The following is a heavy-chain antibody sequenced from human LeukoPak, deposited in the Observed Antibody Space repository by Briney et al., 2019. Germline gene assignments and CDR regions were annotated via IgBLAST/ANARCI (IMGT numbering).Heavy chain of an antibody. Sequence: GGSLRLSCAASGFTFSDYYMSWIRQAPGKGLEWVSYISSSGSTIYYADSVKGRFTISRYNAKNSLYLQMNSLRAEDTAVYYCARDSLYCSGGSCHSHFDYWGQGTLVTVSS. J-gene: IGHJ4*02. CDR2: ISSSGSTI. D-gene: IGHD2-15*01. CDR1: GFTFSDYY. CDR3: ARDSLYCSGGSCHSHFDY. V-gene: IGHV3-11*04.